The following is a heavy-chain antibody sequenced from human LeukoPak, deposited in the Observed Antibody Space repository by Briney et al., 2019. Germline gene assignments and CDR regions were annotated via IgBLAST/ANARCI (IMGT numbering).Heavy chain of an antibody. V-gene: IGHV3-74*01. Sequence: GGSLRLSCAASGFTVSSNYMSWVRQAPGKGLVWVSRINSDGSSTTYADSVKGRFTISRDNAKNTLYLQMNSLRAEDTAVYYCARDVYDYVWGSYRQKNAFDIWGQGTMVTVSS. CDR3: ARDVYDYVWGSYRQKNAFDI. D-gene: IGHD3-16*02. CDR1: GFTVSSNY. CDR2: INSDGSST. J-gene: IGHJ3*02.